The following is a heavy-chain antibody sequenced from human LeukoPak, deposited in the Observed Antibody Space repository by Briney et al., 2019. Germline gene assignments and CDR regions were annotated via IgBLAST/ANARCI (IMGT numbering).Heavy chain of an antibody. V-gene: IGHV3-21*01. Sequence: AGGSLRLSCVASGFTLSNYNMNWVRQAPGKGLEWVSSISGSGTYIYYADSLKGRFTISRDNAKNSLYLQMNSLRAEDTAVYYCARDPYYDFWTGYGTEAFDICGQGTMVTVSS. CDR2: ISGSGTYI. J-gene: IGHJ3*02. CDR1: GFTLSNYN. CDR3: ARDPYYDFWTGYGTEAFDI. D-gene: IGHD3-3*01.